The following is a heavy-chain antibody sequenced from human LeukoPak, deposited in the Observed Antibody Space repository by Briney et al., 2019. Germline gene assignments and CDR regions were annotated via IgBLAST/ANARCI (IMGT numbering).Heavy chain of an antibody. V-gene: IGHV3-48*01. D-gene: IGHD2-15*01. CDR2: ISSSSTTI. J-gene: IGHJ6*02. Sequence: GGSLRLSCAASRFTFSSYCMNWVRQAPGKGLEWVSYISSSSTTIYYADSVKGRFTISRDNAKNSLYLQMNSLRAEDTAVYYCAREADCSGGTCYYYYGMDVWGQGTTVTVSS. CDR3: AREADCSGGTCYYYYGMDV. CDR1: RFTFSSYC.